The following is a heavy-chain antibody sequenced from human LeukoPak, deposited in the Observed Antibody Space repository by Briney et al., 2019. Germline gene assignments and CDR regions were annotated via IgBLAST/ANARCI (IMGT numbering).Heavy chain of an antibody. V-gene: IGHV5-51*01. D-gene: IGHD4-23*01. CDR2: IYPSDSDT. CDR1: GYSFSSYW. Sequence: GESLKSSCKGSGYSFSSYWIGWVRQMAGKGLEWMGIIYPSDSDTRYSPSFQGQVTISADKSISTAYLQWSSLKASDTAIYYCASHLRGTTVGTAAAFWGQGTLVTVSS. CDR3: ASHLRGTTVGTAAAF. J-gene: IGHJ4*02.